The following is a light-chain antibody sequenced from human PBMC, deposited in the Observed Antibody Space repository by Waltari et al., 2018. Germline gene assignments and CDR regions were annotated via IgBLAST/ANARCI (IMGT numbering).Light chain of an antibody. CDR2: GNN. J-gene: IGLJ2*01. CDR3: HSRDASGVGGS. CDR1: SLRSYY. Sequence: SSELTQDPTVSVAMGQTVRTTCQGDSLRSYYASWYQKRPGQAPILVFSGNNNRPSGVPDRFSGSSSDNTAVLTITGAQAEDEASYYCHSRDASGVGGSFGGGTKLTVL. V-gene: IGLV3-19*01.